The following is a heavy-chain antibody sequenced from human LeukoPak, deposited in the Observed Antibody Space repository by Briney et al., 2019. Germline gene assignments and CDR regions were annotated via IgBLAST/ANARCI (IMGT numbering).Heavy chain of an antibody. J-gene: IGHJ4*02. CDR3: ASTTYCSSTSCYGHYFDY. CDR1: GGSISSYY. V-gene: IGHV4-59*01. D-gene: IGHD2-2*01. Sequence: PSETLSLTCTVSGGSISSYYWSWIRQPPGKGLEWIGYIYYSGSTNYNPSLKSRVTISVDTSKNQFSLKLSSVTAADTPVYYCASTTYCSSTSCYGHYFDYWGQGILVTVSS. CDR2: IYYSGST.